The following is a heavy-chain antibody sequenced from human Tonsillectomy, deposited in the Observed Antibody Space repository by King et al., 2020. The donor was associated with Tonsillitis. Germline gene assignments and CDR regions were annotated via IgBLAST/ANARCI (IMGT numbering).Heavy chain of an antibody. CDR1: GGTFRSYG. V-gene: IGHV1-69*01. CDR2: IIPIYGTT. J-gene: IGHJ6*02. Sequence: AQLVQSGAEVKKPGSSVKVSCKASGGTFRSYGITWVRQAPGQGLEWMGGIIPIYGTTNNAQKFQGRVTITADESTGTAYMEVSGLRSEDTAVYYCATGSGQQWLVPAYGMDVWGQGTTVTVSS. CDR3: ATGSGQQWLVPAYGMDV. D-gene: IGHD6-19*01.